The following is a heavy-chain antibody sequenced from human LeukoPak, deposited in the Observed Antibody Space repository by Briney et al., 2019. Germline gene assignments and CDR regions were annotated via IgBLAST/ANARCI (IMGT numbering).Heavy chain of an antibody. V-gene: IGHV1-8*03. CDR2: MNPNSGNT. CDR3: ASRINYYGSGSYYKNDAFDI. J-gene: IGHJ3*02. Sequence: ASVKVSCKASGGTFSSYAISWVRQAPGQGLEWMGWMNPNSGNTGYAQKFQGRVTITRNTSISTAYMELSSLRSEDTAVYYCASRINYYGSGSYYKNDAFDIWGQGTMVTVSS. D-gene: IGHD3-10*01. CDR1: GGTFSSYA.